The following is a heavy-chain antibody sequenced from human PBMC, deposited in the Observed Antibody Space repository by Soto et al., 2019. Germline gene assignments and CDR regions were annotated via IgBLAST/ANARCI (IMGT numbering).Heavy chain of an antibody. CDR3: ARELLRYTVNYFTYSYYGMDV. V-gene: IGHV3-30-3*01. Sequence: QVQLVVAGGGVVQPGRSLRLSCAASGFTFSSYAMHCASQAPGKGLEWVAVISYDGINKYYADSVKGRFTISRDTSQNMRYPRMNSLRAADTSAYYWARELLRYTVNYFTYSYYGMDVWGQGTTVTVSS. CDR1: GFTFSSYA. CDR2: ISYDGINK. D-gene: IGHD1-7*01. J-gene: IGHJ6*02.